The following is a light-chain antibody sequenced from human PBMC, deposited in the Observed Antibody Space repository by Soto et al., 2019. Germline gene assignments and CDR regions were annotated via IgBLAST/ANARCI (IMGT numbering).Light chain of an antibody. V-gene: IGKV3-15*01. J-gene: IGKJ4*01. Sequence: EIVMTQSPATLSVSPGETATLSCRVSQSVGSAVAWYQHKPGQAPRLLIVAASMRATGVPGRFSGGGSGPEFTLTISSLQSEDFAVYYCQQYKNWPPLTFGGGTTVEIK. CDR1: QSVGSA. CDR3: QQYKNWPPLT. CDR2: AAS.